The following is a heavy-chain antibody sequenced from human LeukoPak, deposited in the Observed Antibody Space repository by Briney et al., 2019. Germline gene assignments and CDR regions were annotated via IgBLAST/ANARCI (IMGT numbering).Heavy chain of an antibody. Sequence: PGESLKISCKGSGYSFTSYWISWVRQMPGKGLEWMGRIDPSDSYTNYSPSFQGHVTISADKSISTAYLQWSSLKASDTAMYYCARQTYYYDSSGYYRLYYFDYWGQGTLVTVSS. D-gene: IGHD3-22*01. V-gene: IGHV5-10-1*01. CDR1: GYSFTSYW. CDR2: IDPSDSYT. CDR3: ARQTYYYDSSGYYRLYYFDY. J-gene: IGHJ4*02.